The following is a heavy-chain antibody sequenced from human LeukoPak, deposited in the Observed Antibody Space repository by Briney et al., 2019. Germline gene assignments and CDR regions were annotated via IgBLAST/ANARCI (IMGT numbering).Heavy chain of an antibody. D-gene: IGHD1-26*01. Sequence: GGSLRLSCAASGFTFSSYGMHWVRQAPGKGLEWVAVISYDGSNKYYADSVKGRFTISRDSSKNTLYLQMNSLRAEDTAVYYCAKGTLEYSGSYPTLDYWGQGTLVTVSS. CDR3: AKGTLEYSGSYPTLDY. CDR2: ISYDGSNK. J-gene: IGHJ4*02. CDR1: GFTFSSYG. V-gene: IGHV3-30*18.